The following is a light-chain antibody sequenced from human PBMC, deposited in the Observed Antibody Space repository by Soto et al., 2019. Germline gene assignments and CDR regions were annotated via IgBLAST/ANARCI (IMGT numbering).Light chain of an antibody. V-gene: IGLV2-8*01. Sequence: QSALTQPPSASGSPGQSVTISCTGTSSDVGGYNYVSWYQQHPGKAPTLMIYEVSKRPSGVPDRFSGSKSSNTASLTVSGLQAEDEADYYCSSYAGSKGVFGGGTKLTVL. CDR2: EVS. CDR1: SSDVGGYNY. CDR3: SSYAGSKGV. J-gene: IGLJ2*01.